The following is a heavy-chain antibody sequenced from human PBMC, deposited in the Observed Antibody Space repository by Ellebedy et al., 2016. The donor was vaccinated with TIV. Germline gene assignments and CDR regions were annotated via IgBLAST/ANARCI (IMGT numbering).Heavy chain of an antibody. CDR2: IYYSGST. CDR3: ARYIIRWEEYYYYMDV. D-gene: IGHD4-23*01. CDR1: GGSISSSSYY. Sequence: GSLRLSXTVSGGSISSSSYYWGWIRQPPGKGLEWIGSIYYSGSTYYNPSLKSRVTISVDTSKNQFSLKLSSVTAADTAVYYCARYIIRWEEYYYYMDVWGKGTTVTVSS. J-gene: IGHJ6*03. V-gene: IGHV4-39*07.